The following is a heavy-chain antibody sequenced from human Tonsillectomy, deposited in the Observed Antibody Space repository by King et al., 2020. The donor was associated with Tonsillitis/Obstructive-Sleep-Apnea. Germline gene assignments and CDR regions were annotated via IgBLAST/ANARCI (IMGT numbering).Heavy chain of an antibody. Sequence: VQLVQSGAEVKKPGASVEVSCKASGYTFTSYDITWLRQAPGQGLEWMGWSRPNNGDTNYAQKFQGRVTMTSDTSTNTAYMELRSLRSDDTAVYYCARDYYDSSGYYHGYFQHWGQGTLVTVSS. D-gene: IGHD3-22*01. CDR1: GYTFTSYD. CDR3: ARDYYDSSGYYHGYFQH. J-gene: IGHJ1*01. V-gene: IGHV1-18*01. CDR2: SRPNNGDT.